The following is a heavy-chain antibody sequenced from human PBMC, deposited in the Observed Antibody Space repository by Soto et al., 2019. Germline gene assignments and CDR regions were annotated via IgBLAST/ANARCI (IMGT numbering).Heavy chain of an antibody. J-gene: IGHJ5*02. Sequence: QVQLQESGPGLVKPSQTLSLTCTVSGDSISSNTNYWSWIRQPPGEGLEWIGFISYSGTTSYSPSLKSRVAIPLDTSKNQFSLSLSSVTATDTAVYYCASGRGYSYGLDPWGQGTLVTVSS. CDR1: GDSISSNTNY. CDR2: ISYSGTT. V-gene: IGHV4-30-4*01. CDR3: ASGRGYSYGLDP. D-gene: IGHD5-18*01.